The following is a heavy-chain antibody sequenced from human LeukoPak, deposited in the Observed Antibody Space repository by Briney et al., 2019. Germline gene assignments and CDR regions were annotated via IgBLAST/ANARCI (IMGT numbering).Heavy chain of an antibody. J-gene: IGHJ4*02. CDR1: GGSISSYY. D-gene: IGHD6-6*01. V-gene: IGHV4-4*07. CDR2: IYTSGST. CDR3: ARDESRSTSIHFDY. Sequence: SETLSLTCTVSGGSISSYYWSWIRQPAGKGLEWIGRIYTSGSTNYNPSLKSRVTMSVDTSKNQFSLKLSSVTAADTAVYYCARDESRSTSIHFDYWGQGTLVTVSS.